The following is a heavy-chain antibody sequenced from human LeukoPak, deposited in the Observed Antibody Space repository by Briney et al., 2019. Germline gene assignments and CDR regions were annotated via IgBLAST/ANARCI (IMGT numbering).Heavy chain of an antibody. CDR3: ARVKIWFGELLYYNWFDP. CDR2: INPSGGST. D-gene: IGHD3-10*01. V-gene: IGHV1-46*01. CDR1: GYTFTSYY. J-gene: IGHJ5*02. Sequence: GASVKVSCKASGYTFTSYYMHWVRQAPGQGLEWMGIINPSGGSTSYAQKFQGRVTMTRNTSISTAYMELSSLRSEDTAVYYCARVKIWFGELLYYNWFDPWGQGTLVTVSS.